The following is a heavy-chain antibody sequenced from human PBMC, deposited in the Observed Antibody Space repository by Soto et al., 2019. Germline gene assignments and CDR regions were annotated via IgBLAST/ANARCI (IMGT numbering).Heavy chain of an antibody. CDR3: VPYIPAAGTRYFQH. J-gene: IGHJ1*01. Sequence: SVKVSCKASGFTFTSSAVQWVRQARGQRLEWIGWIVVGSGNTNYAQKFQERVTISRDNSKNTLYLQMNSLRAEDTAVYYCVPYIPAAGTRYFQHWGQGTLVTVSS. V-gene: IGHV1-58*01. CDR2: IVVGSGNT. D-gene: IGHD6-13*01. CDR1: GFTFTSSA.